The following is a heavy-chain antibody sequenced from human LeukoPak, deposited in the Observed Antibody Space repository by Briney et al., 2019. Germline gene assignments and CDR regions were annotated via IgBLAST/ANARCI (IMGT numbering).Heavy chain of an antibody. CDR3: ARFLVRSSGYYYRPDAFDI. Sequence: GGSLRLSCAASGFTFSSYWMHWVRQAPGKGLVWVSRINTDGSSTSYADSVKGRFTISRDNAKNTLYLQMNSLRAEDTAVYYCARFLVRSSGYYYRPDAFDIWGQGTMVTVSS. V-gene: IGHV3-74*01. D-gene: IGHD3-22*01. J-gene: IGHJ3*02. CDR1: GFTFSSYW. CDR2: INTDGSST.